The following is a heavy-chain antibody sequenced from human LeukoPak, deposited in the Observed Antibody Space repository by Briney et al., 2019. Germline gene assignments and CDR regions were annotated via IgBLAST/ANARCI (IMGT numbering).Heavy chain of an antibody. Sequence: GGSLRLFCVASGFDISYNYVGWVRQAPGKGLEWVSVIHTGGTTHYTDSVKGRFTISKDNSNNTVFLQMNSERVEDTAVYYCARVWFGYFFQWGQGVLVTVSS. V-gene: IGHV3-53*01. J-gene: IGHJ4*02. CDR2: IHTGGTT. CDR1: GFDISYNY. CDR3: ARVWFGYFFQ. D-gene: IGHD3-10*01.